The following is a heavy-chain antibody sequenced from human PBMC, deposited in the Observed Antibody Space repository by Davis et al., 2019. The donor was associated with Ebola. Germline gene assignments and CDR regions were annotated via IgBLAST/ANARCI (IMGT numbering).Heavy chain of an antibody. CDR3: ARIETMVNVFSDFYYGMDV. CDR2: ISNSGGT. CDR1: GFTFSDYY. V-gene: IGHV4-34*01. D-gene: IGHD2-8*01. Sequence: MPGGSLRLSCAASGFTFSDYYMSWIRQAPGKGLEWIGEISNSGGTTYNPSLKSRVTVLVDRSKSQFSLRLRSVTAADTGVYFCARIETMVNVFSDFYYGMDVWGQGTTVTVSS. J-gene: IGHJ6*02.